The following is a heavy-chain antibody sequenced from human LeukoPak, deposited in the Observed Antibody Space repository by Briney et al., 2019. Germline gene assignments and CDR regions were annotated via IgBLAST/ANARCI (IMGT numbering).Heavy chain of an antibody. CDR1: GGSISSSSYY. CDR2: IYYSGST. D-gene: IGHD4-17*01. J-gene: IGHJ6*02. V-gene: IGHV4-39*01. Sequence: SETLPLTCTVSGGSISSSSYYWGWIRQPPGKGLEWIGSIYYSGSTYYNPSLKSRVTISVDTSKNQFSLKLSSVTAADTAVYYCARLVTTGSKIYYYYGMDVWGQGTTVTVSS. CDR3: ARLVTTGSKIYYYYGMDV.